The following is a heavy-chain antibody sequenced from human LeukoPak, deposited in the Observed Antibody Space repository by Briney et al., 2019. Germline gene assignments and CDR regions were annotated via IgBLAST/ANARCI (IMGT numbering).Heavy chain of an antibody. Sequence: SETLSLTCTVSGGSLSSGSYYWSWLRQPAGTGLEWIGRIYTSGSTNYNPSLKSRVTISVDTSKNQFSLKLSSVTAADTAVYYCAREALVVVPAATYNWFDPWGQGTLVTVSS. J-gene: IGHJ5*02. CDR1: GGSLSSGSYY. CDR3: AREALVVVPAATYNWFDP. V-gene: IGHV4-61*02. D-gene: IGHD2-2*01. CDR2: IYTSGST.